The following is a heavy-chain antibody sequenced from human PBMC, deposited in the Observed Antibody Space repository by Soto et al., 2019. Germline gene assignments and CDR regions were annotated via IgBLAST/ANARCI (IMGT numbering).Heavy chain of an antibody. CDR1: GGTFSSYA. Sequence: SVKVSCKASGGTFSSYAISWVRQAPGQGLEWMGGIIPIFGTANYAQKFQGRVTITADESTSTAYMELSSLRSEDTAVYYCARVRDSSGYHYRLGEFDYWGQGTLVTVSS. CDR3: ARVRDSSGYHYRLGEFDY. V-gene: IGHV1-69*13. D-gene: IGHD3-22*01. CDR2: IIPIFGTA. J-gene: IGHJ4*02.